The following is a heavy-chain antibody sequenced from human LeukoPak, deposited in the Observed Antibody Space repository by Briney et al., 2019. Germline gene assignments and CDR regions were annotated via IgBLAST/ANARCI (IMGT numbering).Heavy chain of an antibody. CDR1: GFTFRSYS. V-gene: IGHV3-21*01. CDR3: ARFQSGSYYSDY. D-gene: IGHD1-26*01. CDR2: ITFSSSYI. Sequence: PGGSPRLSCAASGFTFRSYSMNWVRQAPGKGLEWVSSITFSSSYIYYADSVKGRFTISRDNAKNSLYLQMDSLRDEDTAVYFCARFQSGSYYSDYWGQGTLVTVSS. J-gene: IGHJ4*02.